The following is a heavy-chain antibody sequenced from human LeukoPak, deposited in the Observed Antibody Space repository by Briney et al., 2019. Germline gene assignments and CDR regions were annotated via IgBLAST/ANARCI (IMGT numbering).Heavy chain of an antibody. Sequence: GGSLRLSCAASGFTYSRYSINWVRQAPGKGLEWVSYIRTGESTMYYADSVRGRFTISRDNANNSLYLQMNSLRVEDTAVYYCAKRSEEAAAGTIWFDPWGQGTLVTVSS. D-gene: IGHD6-13*01. CDR3: AKRSEEAAAGTIWFDP. CDR1: GFTYSRYS. J-gene: IGHJ5*02. CDR2: IRTGESTM. V-gene: IGHV3-48*04.